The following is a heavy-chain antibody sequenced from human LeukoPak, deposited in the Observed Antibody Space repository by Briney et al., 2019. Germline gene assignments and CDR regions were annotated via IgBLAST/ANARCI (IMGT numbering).Heavy chain of an antibody. J-gene: IGHJ5*02. CDR3: ARDRGFYDTSGYYSNWFDP. D-gene: IGHD3-22*01. Sequence: SETLSLTCTVSGGSISSYYWSWIRQPAGKGLEWIGRIYISGSTTSNPSLKSRVTMSVDTSKSQVSLKLSSVTAADTAVYYCARDRGFYDTSGYYSNWFDPWGQGTLVTVSS. CDR2: IYISGST. V-gene: IGHV4-4*07. CDR1: GGSISSYY.